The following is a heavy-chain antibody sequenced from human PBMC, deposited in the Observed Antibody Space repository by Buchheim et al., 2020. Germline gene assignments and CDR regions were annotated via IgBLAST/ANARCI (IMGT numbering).Heavy chain of an antibody. Sequence: QVQLQESGPGLVKPSQTLSLTCTVSGDSISSDDYYWTWIRQPPGKGLEWIGYIYYSGSTYYNPSLKSRVTISVDTTKNQFSLKLSSVTAADTAVYYCARRSGVPYSSGQKPFDYWGQGTL. CDR3: ARRSGVPYSSGQKPFDY. CDR2: IYYSGST. J-gene: IGHJ4*02. V-gene: IGHV4-30-4*01. CDR1: GDSISSDDYY. D-gene: IGHD6-19*01.